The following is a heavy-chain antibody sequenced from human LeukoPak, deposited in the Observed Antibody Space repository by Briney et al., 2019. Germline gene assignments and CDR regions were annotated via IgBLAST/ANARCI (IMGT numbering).Heavy chain of an antibody. D-gene: IGHD4-17*01. Sequence: PGGSLRLSCAASGFTFSGSAMHWVRQASGKGLEWVGRIRSKAKNYETTYAPSVKGRFAISRDDSKNTAFLQMNGLKTEDTAMYYCTRPNYGDYADDYWGQGTLVTVSS. J-gene: IGHJ4*02. CDR1: GFTFSGSA. V-gene: IGHV3-73*01. CDR2: IRSKAKNYET. CDR3: TRPNYGDYADDY.